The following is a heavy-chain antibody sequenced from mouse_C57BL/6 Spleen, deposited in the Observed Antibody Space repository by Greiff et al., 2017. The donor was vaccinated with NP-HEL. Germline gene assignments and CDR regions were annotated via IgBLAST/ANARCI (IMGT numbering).Heavy chain of an antibody. CDR2: ISSGSSTI. CDR1: GFTFSDYG. Sequence: EVHLVESGGGLVKPGGSLKLSCAASGFTFSDYGMHWVRQAPEKGLEWVAYISSGSSTIYYADTVKGRFTISRDNAKNTLFLQMTSLRSEDTAMYYCARTPYYDYDVFAYWGQGTLVTVSA. CDR3: ARTPYYDYDVFAY. D-gene: IGHD2-4*01. J-gene: IGHJ3*01. V-gene: IGHV5-17*01.